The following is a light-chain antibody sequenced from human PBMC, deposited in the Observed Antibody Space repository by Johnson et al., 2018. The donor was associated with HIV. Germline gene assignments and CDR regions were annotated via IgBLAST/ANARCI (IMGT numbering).Light chain of an antibody. CDR1: SSNIGNNY. CDR3: GTCDSSLTVYV. CDR2: DNN. V-gene: IGLV1-51*01. J-gene: IGLJ1*01. Sequence: QAVLTQPPSVSAAPGQKVTISCSGSSSNIGNNYVSWFQQLPGTAPKLLIYDNNERPSGIPDRFSGSKSGTSATLGITGLQTGDEADYYCGTCDSSLTVYVFGTGTKVTVL.